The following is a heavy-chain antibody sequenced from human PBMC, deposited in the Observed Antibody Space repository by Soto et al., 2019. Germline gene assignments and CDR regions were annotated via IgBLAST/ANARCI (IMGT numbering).Heavy chain of an antibody. CDR3: ARQIITKNDFWSGYHYYLDY. CDR2: IYYSGST. CDR1: GGSISSSSNY. D-gene: IGHD3-3*01. Sequence: ETLSLTCTVSGGSISSSSNYWGWIRQPPGKGLEWIGGIYYSGSTYYNPSLESRVTMSVDTSKNQFSLQLSSVTAADTAVYYCARQIITKNDFWSGYHYYLDYWGQGTLVTVSS. J-gene: IGHJ4*02. V-gene: IGHV4-39*01.